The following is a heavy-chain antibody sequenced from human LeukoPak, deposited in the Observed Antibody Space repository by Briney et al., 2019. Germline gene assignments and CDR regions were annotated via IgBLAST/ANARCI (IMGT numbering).Heavy chain of an antibody. CDR3: ARVLIWFGQLQNWFDP. D-gene: IGHD3-10*01. CDR1: GGSMTNNTFY. CDR2: IYHTGPT. V-gene: IGHV4-39*07. Sequence: SETLSLTCTVSGGSMTNNTFYWGWIRQPPGKALEWIGSIYHTGPTYYNPSLKSRVTISVDTSKNQFSLKLSSVTAADTAVYYCARVLIWFGQLQNWFDPWGPGTLVTVSS. J-gene: IGHJ5*02.